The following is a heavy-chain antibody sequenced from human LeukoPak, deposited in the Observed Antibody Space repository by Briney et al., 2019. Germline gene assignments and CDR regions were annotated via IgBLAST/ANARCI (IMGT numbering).Heavy chain of an antibody. Sequence: ASVKVSCKASGYTFTGYYMHWVRQAPGQGLEWMGWINPNSGDTNYAQKFQGRVTMTRDTSISTAYMELSRLRSDDTAVYYCAREGGGFGESYYYYYMDVWGKGTTVTISS. V-gene: IGHV1-2*02. J-gene: IGHJ6*03. D-gene: IGHD3-10*01. CDR2: INPNSGDT. CDR1: GYTFTGYY. CDR3: AREGGGFGESYYYYYMDV.